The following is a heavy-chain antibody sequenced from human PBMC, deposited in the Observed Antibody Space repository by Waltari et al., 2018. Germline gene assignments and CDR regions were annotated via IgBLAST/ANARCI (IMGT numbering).Heavy chain of an antibody. Sequence: EVQLVQSGAEVKKPGATVKISCKASGYTFTDYYMHWVQQAPGKGLEWMGRFDPEDGETIYAEKFQGRVTITRDTSASTAYMELSSLRSEDTAVYYCAIIAVAGRRRSDYWGQGTLVTVSS. CDR1: GYTFTDYY. CDR3: AIIAVAGRRRSDY. CDR2: FDPEDGET. V-gene: IGHV1-69-2*01. D-gene: IGHD6-19*01. J-gene: IGHJ4*02.